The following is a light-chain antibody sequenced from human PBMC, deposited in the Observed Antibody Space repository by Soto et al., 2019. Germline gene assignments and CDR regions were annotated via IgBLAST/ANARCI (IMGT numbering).Light chain of an antibody. CDR1: QSVXSN. CDR2: GAS. CDR3: QQYNDGPRT. J-gene: IGKJ1*01. Sequence: IGVTHSAATVSVSPGERVTLPCRASQSVXSNFAWYQQKPGQAPRSLXDGASTMATDIPVRLSGSGSATEFTLTISSLQSEDFAAYYCQQYNDGPRTFGQGTKVDI. V-gene: IGKV3-15*01.